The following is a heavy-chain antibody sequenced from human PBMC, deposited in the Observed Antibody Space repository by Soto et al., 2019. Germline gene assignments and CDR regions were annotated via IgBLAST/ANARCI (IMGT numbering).Heavy chain of an antibody. CDR2: VNHSGST. D-gene: IGHD5-18*01. J-gene: IGHJ6*02. CDR1: GGSLSGIY. Sequence: ASETLSLTCVVYGGSLSGIYWTWVRQPPGKGLEWIGEVNHSGSTNYSPSLESRITISLDTSNNQFSLKLSPVTAADTAVYYCAKGPGYSFGYSVYYYYYGMDVWGQGTTVTVSS. V-gene: IGHV4-34*01. CDR3: AKGPGYSFGYSVYYYYYGMDV.